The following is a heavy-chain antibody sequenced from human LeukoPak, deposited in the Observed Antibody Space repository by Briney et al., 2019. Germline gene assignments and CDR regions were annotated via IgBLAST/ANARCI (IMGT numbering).Heavy chain of an antibody. J-gene: IGHJ4*02. V-gene: IGHV3-74*01. CDR3: ARDLTGEKDY. CDR2: IIREGSTT. CDR1: GFTLSDYW. D-gene: IGHD7-27*01. Sequence: GGSLRLSCAAPGFTLSDYWMHWGPQAPGKGLVWVSRIIREGSTTNSADSVKGRFTISRDNAKNTLYLQMRSLRAEDMAVYYCARDLTGEKDYWGQGTLVTVSS.